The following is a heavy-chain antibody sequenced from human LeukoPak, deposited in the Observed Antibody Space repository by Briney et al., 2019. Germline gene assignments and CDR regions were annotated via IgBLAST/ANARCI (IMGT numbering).Heavy chain of an antibody. D-gene: IGHD4-23*01. J-gene: IGHJ2*01. Sequence: GGSLRLSCAATGFIFSNSWMTWVRQAPGKGLEWVANIHQDGSEKFYVDSVKGRFTISIDNAKNSLFLQMNSLRVEDTAVYYCARSTAVVTQGWFFDLWAVAPWSLSPQ. CDR2: IHQDGSEK. CDR1: GFIFSNSW. V-gene: IGHV3-7*01. CDR3: ARSTAVVTQGWFFDL.